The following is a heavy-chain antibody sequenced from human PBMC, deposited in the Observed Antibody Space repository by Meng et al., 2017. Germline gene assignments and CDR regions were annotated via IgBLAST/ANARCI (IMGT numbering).Heavy chain of an antibody. CDR2: INAGNGNT. J-gene: IGHJ4*02. V-gene: IGHV1-3*01. CDR1: GYTFTSYA. D-gene: IGHD3-16*02. CDR3: ARVPGVWGSYRLDY. Sequence: ASVKVSCKASGYTFTSYAMHWVRQAPGQRLEWMGWINAGNGNTKYSQKFQGRVTITRDTSASTAYMGLSSLRSEDTAVYYCARVPGVWGSYRLDYWGQGTLVTVSS.